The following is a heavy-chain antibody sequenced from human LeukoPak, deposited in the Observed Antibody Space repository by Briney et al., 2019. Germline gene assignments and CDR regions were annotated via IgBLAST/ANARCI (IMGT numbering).Heavy chain of an antibody. J-gene: IGHJ4*02. CDR3: AREKGIVGTTAFAY. D-gene: IGHD1-26*01. CDR1: GFTFSNYG. V-gene: IGHV3-30*03. Sequence: GGSLRLSCAASGFTFSNYGIRWVRQAPGKGLEWVAGISYDGSIKDFADSVKGRFTISRDSSTNTVFLQMNSLRAEDTAVYYCAREKGIVGTTAFAYWGQGTRVTVSS. CDR2: ISYDGSIK.